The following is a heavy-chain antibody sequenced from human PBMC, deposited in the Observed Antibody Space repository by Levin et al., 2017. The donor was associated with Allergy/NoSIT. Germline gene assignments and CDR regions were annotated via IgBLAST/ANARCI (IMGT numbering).Heavy chain of an antibody. Sequence: SCAASGFTFSSYAMSWVRQAPGKGLAWVSAISGSGGYTYYADSVKGRFTISRDNSKNTLYLQMNSLRAEDTAVYYCARDDSGYDSWGGPFDYWGQGALVTVSS. CDR2: ISGSGGYT. CDR3: ARDDSGYDSWGGPFDY. J-gene: IGHJ4*02. CDR1: GFTFSSYA. D-gene: IGHD5-12*01. V-gene: IGHV3-23*01.